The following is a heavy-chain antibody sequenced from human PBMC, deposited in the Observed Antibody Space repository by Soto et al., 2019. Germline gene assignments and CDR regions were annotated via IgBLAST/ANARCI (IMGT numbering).Heavy chain of an antibody. CDR3: ARRALDAFDI. Sequence: SETLSLTCTVSGGSVSSGSYYWSWIRQPPGKGLEWIGYIYYSGSTNYNPSLKSRVTISVDTSKNQFSLKLSSVTAADTAVYYCARRALDAFDIWGQGTMVTVSS. J-gene: IGHJ3*02. CDR1: GGSVSSGSYY. CDR2: IYYSGST. V-gene: IGHV4-61*01.